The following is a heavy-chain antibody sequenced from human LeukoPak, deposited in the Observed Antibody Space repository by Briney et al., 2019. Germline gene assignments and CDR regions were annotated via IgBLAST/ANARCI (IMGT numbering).Heavy chain of an antibody. D-gene: IGHD2-15*01. Sequence: SETLSLTCTVSGDSISGFYWSWIRQPPGKGLEWIGHIYYSGSTNYNPSLGSRVTISVDTSKNQFSLNLSSVTAADTAMYYCAREVVAALGDHDYWGQGTLVTVSS. CDR2: IYYSGST. J-gene: IGHJ4*02. CDR3: AREVVAALGDHDY. V-gene: IGHV4-59*01. CDR1: GDSISGFY.